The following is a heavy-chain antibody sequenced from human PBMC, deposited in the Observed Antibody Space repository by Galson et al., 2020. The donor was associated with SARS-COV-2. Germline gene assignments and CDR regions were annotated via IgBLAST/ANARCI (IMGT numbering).Heavy chain of an antibody. CDR3: AHTRSDYYSGSYHLAHFDP. CDR2: IYWDDDE. CDR1: GFSLNTDGVG. Sequence: ESGPTLVKPTQTLTLTCSFSGFSLNTDGVGVGWIRQPPGKALEWLAVIYWDDDERYSPFLKTRLTITKDTSKNQVVLTLTNMDPVDTATYYCAHTRSDYYSGSYHLAHFDPWGQGALVTVSS. J-gene: IGHJ5*02. D-gene: IGHD3-10*01. V-gene: IGHV2-5*02.